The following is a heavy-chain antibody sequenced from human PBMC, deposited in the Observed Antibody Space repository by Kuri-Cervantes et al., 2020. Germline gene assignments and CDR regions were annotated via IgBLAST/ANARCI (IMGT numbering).Heavy chain of an antibody. V-gene: IGHV3-74*01. J-gene: IGHJ4*02. CDR1: GFTFSSHW. CDR2: INNDGSTT. CDR3: AKDFRGIAVAGTIDY. Sequence: GESLKISCAASGFTFSSHWMHWVRQAPGKGLVWVSHINNDGSTTYYADSVRGRFTISRDNAENSLSLQMDNLRAEDTAVYYCAKDFRGIAVAGTIDYWGQGTLVTVSS. D-gene: IGHD6-19*01.